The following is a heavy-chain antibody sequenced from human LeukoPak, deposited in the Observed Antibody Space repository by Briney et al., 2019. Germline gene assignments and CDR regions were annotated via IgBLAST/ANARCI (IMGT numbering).Heavy chain of an antibody. V-gene: IGHV3-66*01. CDR1: GFTVSSEY. Sequence: TGGSLRLSCAASGFTVSSEYMSWVRQTPGKGLEWVSVIYNVGSTKYADSVKARFTISRDNSKNTLDLQMNSLRAEDTAVYFCARASQWLAFDDWGQGTLVTVSS. CDR3: ARASQWLAFDD. J-gene: IGHJ4*02. D-gene: IGHD6-19*01. CDR2: IYNVGST.